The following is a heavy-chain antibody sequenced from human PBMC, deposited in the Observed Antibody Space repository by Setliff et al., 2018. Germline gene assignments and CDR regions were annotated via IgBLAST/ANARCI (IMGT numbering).Heavy chain of an antibody. J-gene: IGHJ4*02. V-gene: IGHV1-18*01. Sequence: ASVKVSCKASAHIFKSYGISWVRQAPGQGLEWVGWISAYNGKTYFAQKFQDRITLTTDTSTNTGYLELRGLRSDDTAVYYCLRLVRYCTKIACQATSGDEVWGLGTLVTVSS. CDR1: AHIFKSYG. CDR3: LRLVRYCTKIACQATSGDEV. CDR2: ISAYNGKT. D-gene: IGHD2-8*01.